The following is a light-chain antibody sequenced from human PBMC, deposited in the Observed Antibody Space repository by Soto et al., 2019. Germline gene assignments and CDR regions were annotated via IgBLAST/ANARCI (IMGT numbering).Light chain of an antibody. J-gene: IGLJ3*02. CDR1: SSNIGGNT. CDR3: QSYDTSRFGLM. Sequence: QAVVTQPPSLSGTPGQRVTISCSGSSSNIGGNTVHWYQHLPGTAPRLLTYGDNNRPSGVPDRFSGSKSGTSASLAITGLQAEDEAEYYCQSYDTSRFGLMFGGGTKLTVL. CDR2: GDN. V-gene: IGLV1-40*01.